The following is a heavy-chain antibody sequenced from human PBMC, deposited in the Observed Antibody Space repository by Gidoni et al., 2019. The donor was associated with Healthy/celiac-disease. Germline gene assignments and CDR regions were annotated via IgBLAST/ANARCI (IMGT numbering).Heavy chain of an antibody. J-gene: IGHJ4*02. CDR3: AKGIAAAGTVNWAFDY. CDR1: GFTFDDYA. Sequence: EVQLVESGGGLVQPGRSLRLSCAASGFTFDDYAMHWVRQAPGKGLEWVSGSSWNSGSIGYADSVKGRFTISRDNAKNSLYLQMNSLRAEDTALYYCAKGIAAAGTVNWAFDYWGQGTLVTVSS. V-gene: IGHV3-9*01. CDR2: SSWNSGSI. D-gene: IGHD6-13*01.